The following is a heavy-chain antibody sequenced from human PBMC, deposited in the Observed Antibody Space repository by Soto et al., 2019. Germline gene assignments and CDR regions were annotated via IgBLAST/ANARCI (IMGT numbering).Heavy chain of an antibody. D-gene: IGHD5-12*01. V-gene: IGHV4-4*02. J-gene: IGHJ4*02. CDR2: IYHSGST. Sequence: QVPLEESGPGLVKPSGTLSLTCAVSGGSISTDNWWSWVRQPPGKGLEWVGEIYHSGSTNYNPSLKSRLTISIDKSKDQFSLDVRSVTAADTAVYYCARGGRWLFDYWGQGTRVTVSS. CDR1: GGSISTDNW. CDR3: ARGGRWLFDY.